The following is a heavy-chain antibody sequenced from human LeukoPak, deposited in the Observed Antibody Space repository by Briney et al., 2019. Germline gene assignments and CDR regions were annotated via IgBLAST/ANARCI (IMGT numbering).Heavy chain of an antibody. Sequence: GESLKISCKDSGYTFTTYWLAWVRQMPGKGLEWMGIIYLGDSDTRKSPSFQGQVTISADKSISTAYLQWSSLKASDTAMYYCARLMVTHAFDIWGQGTMVTVSS. CDR1: GYTFTTYW. CDR3: ARLMVTHAFDI. D-gene: IGHD2-21*02. J-gene: IGHJ3*02. CDR2: IYLGDSDT. V-gene: IGHV5-51*01.